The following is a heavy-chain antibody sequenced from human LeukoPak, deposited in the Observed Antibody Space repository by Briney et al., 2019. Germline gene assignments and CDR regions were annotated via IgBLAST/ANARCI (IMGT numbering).Heavy chain of an antibody. CDR1: GYSFTSYL. CDR3: AREAYCGGDCHPYGMDV. Sequence: GSLKISCQGSGYSFTSYLIGWVRQMPGKGLEWMGIIYHGDSDTRYRPSFQGQVTISADKYISTAYLQWHSLKASDTAMYYCAREAYCGGDCHPYGMDVWGQGTTDSVSS. CDR2: IYHGDSDT. J-gene: IGHJ6*02. V-gene: IGHV5-51*01. D-gene: IGHD2-21*02.